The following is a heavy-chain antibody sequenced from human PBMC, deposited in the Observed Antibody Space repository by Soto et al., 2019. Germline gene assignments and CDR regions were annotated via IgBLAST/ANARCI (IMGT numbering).Heavy chain of an antibody. D-gene: IGHD6-13*01. Sequence: PGGSLRLSCAASGFTFRNFTMNWVRQAPGKGLEWVSTISSNSAYIYYTDALRGRFTISRDNAKNSLNLQMNSLRAEDTAVYYCTRDASRDSSARGWFDPWGPGTLVTVSS. J-gene: IGHJ5*02. V-gene: IGHV3-21*01. CDR2: ISSNSAYI. CDR1: GFTFRNFT. CDR3: TRDASRDSSARGWFDP.